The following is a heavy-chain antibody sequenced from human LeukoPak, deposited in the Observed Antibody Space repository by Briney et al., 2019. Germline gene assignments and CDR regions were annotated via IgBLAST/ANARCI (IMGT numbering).Heavy chain of an antibody. Sequence: GGSLRLSCAASGFTFSSYGMHWVRQAPGKGLEWVAFTRYDGSNKYYADSVKGRFTISRDNSKNTLYLQINSLRAEDTAVYYCAKGQGYYDSSGYWGRDTPAPPYYYGMDVWGQGTTVTVSS. CDR2: TRYDGSNK. D-gene: IGHD3-22*01. V-gene: IGHV3-30*02. CDR1: GFTFSSYG. J-gene: IGHJ6*02. CDR3: AKGQGYYDSSGYWGRDTPAPPYYYGMDV.